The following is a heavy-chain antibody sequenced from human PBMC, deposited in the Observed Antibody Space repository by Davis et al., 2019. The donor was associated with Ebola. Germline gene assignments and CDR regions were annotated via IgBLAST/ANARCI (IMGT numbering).Heavy chain of an antibody. CDR2: ISGSGGST. D-gene: IGHD6-19*01. Sequence: PGGSLRLSCAASGFTFSSYAMSWVRQAPGKGLEWVSVISGSGGSTYYADSVKGRFTISRDNSKNTLYLQMNSLRAEDTAVYYCAKGGSGWPSDYHYGMDIWGKGTTVTVSS. V-gene: IGHV3-23*01. J-gene: IGHJ6*04. CDR1: GFTFSSYA. CDR3: AKGGSGWPSDYHYGMDI.